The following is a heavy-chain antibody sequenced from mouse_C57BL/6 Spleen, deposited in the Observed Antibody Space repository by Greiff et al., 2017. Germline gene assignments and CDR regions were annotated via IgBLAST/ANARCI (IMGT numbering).Heavy chain of an antibody. CDR1: GYTFTDYY. Sequence: EVQLQQSGPELVKPGASVKISCKASGYTFTDYYMNWVKQSQGKSLEWIGDINPNNGGTSYNQKFKGKATLTLDKSSSTAYMELRSLTSEDSAVYYCARLGEAMDYWGQGTSVTVSS. CDR3: ARLGEAMDY. V-gene: IGHV1-26*01. D-gene: IGHD3-1*01. CDR2: INPNNGGT. J-gene: IGHJ4*01.